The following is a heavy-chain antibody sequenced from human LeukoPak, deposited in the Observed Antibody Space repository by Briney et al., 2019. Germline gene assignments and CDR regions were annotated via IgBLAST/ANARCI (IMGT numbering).Heavy chain of an antibody. CDR3: VRQRPSSSWFFDY. D-gene: IGHD6-13*01. V-gene: IGHV4-59*08. Sequence: SETLSLTCTVPGGSISSYYWSWIRQPPGKGLEWIGYIYYSGSINYNPSLKSRVTISVDMSKNQFSLKLSSVTAADTAVYYCVRQRPSSSWFFDYWGQGNLVTVSS. CDR2: IYYSGSI. J-gene: IGHJ4*02. CDR1: GGSISSYY.